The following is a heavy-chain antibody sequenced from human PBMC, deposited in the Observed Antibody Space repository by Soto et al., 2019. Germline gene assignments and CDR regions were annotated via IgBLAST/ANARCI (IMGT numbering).Heavy chain of an antibody. CDR1: GGSISSSSYY. D-gene: IGHD3-3*01. CDR3: ARLRYDFWSGYYTPFYYYGMDV. J-gene: IGHJ6*02. Sequence: QLQLQESGPGLVKPSETLSLTCTVSGGSISSSSYYWGWIRQPPGKGLEWIGSIYYSGSTYYNPSLKSHVTISVDTSKNQFSLKLSSVTDADTAVYYCARLRYDFWSGYYTPFYYYGMDVWGQGTTVTVSS. CDR2: IYYSGST. V-gene: IGHV4-39*01.